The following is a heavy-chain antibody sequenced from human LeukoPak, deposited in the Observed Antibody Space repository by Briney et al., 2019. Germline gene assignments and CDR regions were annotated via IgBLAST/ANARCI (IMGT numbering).Heavy chain of an antibody. J-gene: IGHJ3*02. V-gene: IGHV4-39*01. Sequence: RPSETLSLTCTVSGGSISSNNYYWGWVRQPPGKKLEWIGSISYSGSTYYNPSLQSRVTMSVDTSNNQFSLRLSSVTAADTAVYYCARPYTSSWYDAFDIWGQGTKVTVSS. D-gene: IGHD6-13*01. CDR2: ISYSGST. CDR1: GGSISSNNYY. CDR3: ARPYTSSWYDAFDI.